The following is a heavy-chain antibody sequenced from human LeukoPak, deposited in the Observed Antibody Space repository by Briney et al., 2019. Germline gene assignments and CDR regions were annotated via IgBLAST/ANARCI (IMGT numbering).Heavy chain of an antibody. CDR3: ASSLVAGTRGWFDP. CDR2: IYYSGST. J-gene: IGHJ5*02. V-gene: IGHV4-59*12. D-gene: IGHD6-19*01. CDR1: GGSISSYY. Sequence: PSETLSLTCTVSGGSISSYYWSWIRQPPGKGLEWIGYIYYSGSTNYNPSLKSRVTISVDTSKNQFSLKLSFVTAADTAVYYCASSLVAGTRGWFDPWGQGTLVTVSS.